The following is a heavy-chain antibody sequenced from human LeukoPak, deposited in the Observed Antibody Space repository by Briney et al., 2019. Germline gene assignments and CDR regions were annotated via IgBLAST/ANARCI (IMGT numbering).Heavy chain of an antibody. CDR1: GYTFTSYG. CDR3: ARDPGRPVVVPAAKFDP. D-gene: IGHD2-2*01. V-gene: IGHV1-18*01. Sequence: GASVKVSCKASGYTFTSYGISWVRQAPGQGLEWMGWISAYNGNTNYARKLQGRVTMTTDTSTSTAYMELRSLRSDDTAVYYCARDPGRPVVVPAAKFDPWGQGTLVTVSS. J-gene: IGHJ5*02. CDR2: ISAYNGNT.